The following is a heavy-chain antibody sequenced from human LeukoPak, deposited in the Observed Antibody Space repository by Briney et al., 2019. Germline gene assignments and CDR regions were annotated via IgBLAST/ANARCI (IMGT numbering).Heavy chain of an antibody. Sequence: GESLKISCEASGYSFTSYWIGWVRQMPGKGLQWMGIIYPGDSDTRYSPSFQGQVTISADKSISTAYLQWSSLKASDTAMYYCARSLRVSHTLLFDYWGQGTLVTVSS. D-gene: IGHD1-26*01. CDR2: IYPGDSDT. CDR3: ARSLRVSHTLLFDY. V-gene: IGHV5-51*01. J-gene: IGHJ4*02. CDR1: GYSFTSYW.